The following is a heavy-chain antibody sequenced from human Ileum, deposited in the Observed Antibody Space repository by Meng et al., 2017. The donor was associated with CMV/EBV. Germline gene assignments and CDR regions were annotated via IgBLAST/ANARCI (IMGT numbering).Heavy chain of an antibody. D-gene: IGHD3-22*01. CDR3: AKASYKGSGYYYLANFDY. J-gene: IGHJ4*02. CDR2: ISGSGVST. Sequence: FTFHSYDMNGVRQAPGKGLEWVSSISGSGVSTSYADSVKGRFTISRDNSENTLFLQMNSLRAEDTAVYYCAKASYKGSGYYYLANFDYWGQGTLVTVSS. CDR1: FTFHSYD. V-gene: IGHV3-23*01.